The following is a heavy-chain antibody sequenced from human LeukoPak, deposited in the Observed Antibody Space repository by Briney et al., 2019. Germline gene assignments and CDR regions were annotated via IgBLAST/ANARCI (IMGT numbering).Heavy chain of an antibody. J-gene: IGHJ4*02. V-gene: IGHV3-48*01. CDR2: ITGSGSGI. CDR1: EFTFSSYS. D-gene: IGHD3-22*01. CDR3: ARVSAVFYYTDY. Sequence: GGSLRLSCAASEFTFSSYSMNWVRQAPGKGLQWVSYITGSGSGIHYADSVKGRFTVSRDNSKNTLYLQRNSLRADDTAVYYCARVSAVFYYTDYWGQGTLVTVSS.